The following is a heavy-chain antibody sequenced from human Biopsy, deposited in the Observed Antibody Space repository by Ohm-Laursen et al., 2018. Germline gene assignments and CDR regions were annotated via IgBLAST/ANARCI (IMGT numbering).Heavy chain of an antibody. CDR1: GYTVTPYY. J-gene: IGHJ6*02. CDR3: ARDQMIFRGGDGLAV. CDR2: INPNSDDT. D-gene: IGHD3/OR15-3a*01. Sequence: ASVYPSCKASGYTVTPYYIHWVRQAPGQGLEWMGWINPNSDDTSYAQKIQGRVTMTTDTSINAAYMELSRLKSEDLAVYYCARDQMIFRGGDGLAVWGQGTTVVVSS. V-gene: IGHV1-2*02.